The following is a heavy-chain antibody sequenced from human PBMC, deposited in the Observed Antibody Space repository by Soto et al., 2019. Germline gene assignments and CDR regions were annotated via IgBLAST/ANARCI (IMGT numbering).Heavy chain of an antibody. CDR2: ISGGAGST. Sequence: EVQLLESGGGLVQPGGSLRLSCAASGFRFRGYAMSWVRQAPGKGLEWVSGISGGAGSTYYADPVKGRFTISRDNSQNTLYLQMNSLRAEDTAIYYCAKDWDNWNYNWFDYWGRGTLVTVSS. D-gene: IGHD1-7*01. V-gene: IGHV3-23*01. J-gene: IGHJ4*02. CDR3: AKDWDNWNYNWFDY. CDR1: GFRFRGYA.